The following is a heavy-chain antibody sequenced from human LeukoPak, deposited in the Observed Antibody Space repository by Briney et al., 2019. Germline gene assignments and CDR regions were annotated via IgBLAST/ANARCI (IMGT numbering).Heavy chain of an antibody. CDR1: GDSISSGGYC. CDR2: IYYSGNT. V-gene: IGHV4-30-4*07. J-gene: IGHJ4*02. D-gene: IGHD3-10*01. CDR3: ARAVGGDGSGSL. Sequence: SQTLSLTCGVSGDSISSGGYCWSWLRQPPGTGLEWIGYIYYSGNTYYNPSLKSRVTISEDTSKNQVPLKLSSVTAADTAVYYCARAVGGDGSGSLWGPGTLVTVSS.